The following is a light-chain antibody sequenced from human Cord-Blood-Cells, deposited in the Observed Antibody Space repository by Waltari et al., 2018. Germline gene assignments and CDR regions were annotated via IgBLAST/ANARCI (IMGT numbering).Light chain of an antibody. V-gene: IGLV3-19*01. CDR2: GKN. CDR1: SLRSYY. J-gene: IGLJ3*02. CDR3: NSRDSSGNHWV. Sequence: SSELTQDPAVSVALGQTVRITCQGDSLRSYYARWYQQKPGQAPVLFIYGKNNRPSGIPDRFSGSSSGNTASLTITGAQAEDEADYDCNSRDSSGNHWVFGGGTKLTVL.